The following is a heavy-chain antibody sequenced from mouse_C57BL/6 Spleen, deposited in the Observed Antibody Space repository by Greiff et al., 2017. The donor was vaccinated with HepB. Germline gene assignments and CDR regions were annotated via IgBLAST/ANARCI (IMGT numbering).Heavy chain of an antibody. CDR1: GFTFSDYG. CDR3: AGGGRLRREGYYFDY. D-gene: IGHD2-2*01. J-gene: IGHJ2*01. CDR2: ISSGSSTI. V-gene: IGHV5-17*01. Sequence: EVQRVESGGGLVKPGGSLKLSCAASGFTFSDYGMHWVRQAPEKGLEWVAYISSGSSTIDYADTVKGRFTSSRENAKNTLSLQMTSLRSEDTAMYYCAGGGRLRREGYYFDYWGQGTTLTVSS.